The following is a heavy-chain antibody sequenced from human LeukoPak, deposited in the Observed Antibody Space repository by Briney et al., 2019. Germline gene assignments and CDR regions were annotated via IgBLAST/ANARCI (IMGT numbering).Heavy chain of an antibody. D-gene: IGHD2-2*01. CDR1: GGTFSTYA. V-gene: IGHV1-69*05. J-gene: IGHJ6*03. CDR3: ARDVRSVVPDDMTGNYHYYMDV. Sequence: ASVKVSCMASGGTFSTYAVSWVRQAPGQGLEWMGRIIPTSGTANYAQKFQGRVTLTRDTSISTFYMELSSLISDDTAVYFCARDVRSVVPDDMTGNYHYYMDVWGRGTTVTVSS. CDR2: IIPTSGTA.